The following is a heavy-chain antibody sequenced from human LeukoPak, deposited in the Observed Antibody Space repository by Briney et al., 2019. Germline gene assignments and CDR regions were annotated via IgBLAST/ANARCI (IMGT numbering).Heavy chain of an antibody. CDR2: ISSSSSYI. Sequence: KSGGSLRLSCAASGFTFSSYSMNWVRQAPGKGLEWVSSISSSSSYIYYADSVKGRFTISRDNAKNSLYLQMNSLRAEDMAVYYCARDETMIVVDTDAFDIWGQGTMVTVSS. D-gene: IGHD3-22*01. J-gene: IGHJ3*02. CDR3: ARDETMIVVDTDAFDI. CDR1: GFTFSSYS. V-gene: IGHV3-21*01.